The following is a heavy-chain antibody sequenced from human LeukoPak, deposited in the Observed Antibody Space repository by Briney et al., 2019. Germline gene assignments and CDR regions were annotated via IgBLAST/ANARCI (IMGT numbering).Heavy chain of an antibody. V-gene: IGHV3-9*01. Sequence: GGSLRLSCAASGFTFDDYAMHWVRQAPGKGLEWVSGISWNSGSIGYADSVKGRFTISRDNAKNSLYLQMNSLRAEDTALYYCAKDMYYYDSSGYNYWGQGTLVTVSS. D-gene: IGHD3-22*01. CDR2: ISWNSGSI. CDR3: AKDMYYYDSSGYNY. J-gene: IGHJ4*02. CDR1: GFTFDDYA.